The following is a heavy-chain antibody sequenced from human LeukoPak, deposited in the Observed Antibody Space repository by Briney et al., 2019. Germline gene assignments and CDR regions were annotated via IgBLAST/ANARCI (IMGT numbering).Heavy chain of an antibody. J-gene: IGHJ4*02. Sequence: SETLSLTCTASGGSISSYYWSWIRQPPGKGLEWIGYIYTSGSTNYNPSLKSRVTISVDTSKNQFSLKLSSVTAADTAVYYCARTTMVRGFDYWGQGTLVTVSS. D-gene: IGHD3-10*01. CDR1: GGSISSYY. CDR3: ARTTMVRGFDY. CDR2: IYTSGST. V-gene: IGHV4-4*09.